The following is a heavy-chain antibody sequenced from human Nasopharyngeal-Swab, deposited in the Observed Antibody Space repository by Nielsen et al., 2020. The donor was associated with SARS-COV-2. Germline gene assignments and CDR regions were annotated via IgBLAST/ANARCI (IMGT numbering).Heavy chain of an antibody. CDR3: ARDGLDYDFWSSDFMDV. CDR1: GFTFNNYK. Sequence: GESLKISCAASGFTFNNYKFTWVRQAPGKELEWVSSFSSSSSYIYYADSVKGRFTISRDKAKTSLYLQMNSLRAEDTAVYYCARDGLDYDFWSSDFMDVWGQGTTVTVSS. V-gene: IGHV3-21*01. CDR2: FSSSSSYI. J-gene: IGHJ6*02. D-gene: IGHD3-3*01.